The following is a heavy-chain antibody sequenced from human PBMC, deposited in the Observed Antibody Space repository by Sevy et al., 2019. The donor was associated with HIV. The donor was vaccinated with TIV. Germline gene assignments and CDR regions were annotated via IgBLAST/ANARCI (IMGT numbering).Heavy chain of an antibody. J-gene: IGHJ4*02. CDR2: IWYDGSNK. CDR1: GFTFSSYG. D-gene: IGHD3-9*01. CDR3: ARDRRLVTEILLDY. V-gene: IGHV3-33*01. Sequence: GGSLRLSCAASGFTFSSYGMHWVRQAPGKGLEWVAVIWYDGSNKYYAESVKGRFTISRDNSKNTLYLQMNSLRAEDTAVYYCARDRRLVTEILLDYWGQGTLVTVSS.